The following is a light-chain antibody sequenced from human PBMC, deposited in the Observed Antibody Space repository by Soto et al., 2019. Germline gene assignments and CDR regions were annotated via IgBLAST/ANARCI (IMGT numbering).Light chain of an antibody. CDR3: QQRSNWPPWT. V-gene: IGKV1-5*03. CDR2: KAS. CDR1: QSISSW. J-gene: IGKJ1*01. Sequence: DIQMTQSPSTLSASVGDRVTITCRASQSISSWLAWYQQKPGKAPKLLIYKASSLESGVPSRFSGSGSGTEFTLTISRLEPEDFAVYYCQQRSNWPPWTFGQGTKVDIK.